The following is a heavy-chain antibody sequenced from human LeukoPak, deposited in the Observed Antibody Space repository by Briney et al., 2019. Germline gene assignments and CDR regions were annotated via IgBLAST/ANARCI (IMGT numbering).Heavy chain of an antibody. J-gene: IGHJ4*02. CDR1: GGSFSGYY. V-gene: IGHV4-34*01. CDR3: ARGSRIAVRLDY. D-gene: IGHD6-19*01. Sequence: TSETLSLTCAVYGGSFSGYYWSWIRQPPGKGLEWIGEINHSGSTNYNPSLKSRVTTSVDTSKNQFSLKLSSVTAADTAVYYCARGSRIAVRLDYWGQGTLVTVSS. CDR2: INHSGST.